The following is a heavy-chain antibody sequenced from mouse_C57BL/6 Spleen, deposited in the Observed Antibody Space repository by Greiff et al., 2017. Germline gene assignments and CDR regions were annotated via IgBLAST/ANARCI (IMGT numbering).Heavy chain of an antibody. Sequence: QVQLQQPGAELVKPGASVKLSCKASGYTFTSYWMHWVKQRPGQGLEWIGMIHPNSGSNNYNEKFKSKATLTVDKSSSTAYMQLSSLTSEDSAVYYCASETGTDYFDYWGQGTTLTVSS. CDR1: GYTFTSYW. CDR3: ASETGTDYFDY. CDR2: IHPNSGSN. J-gene: IGHJ2*01. V-gene: IGHV1-64*01. D-gene: IGHD4-1*01.